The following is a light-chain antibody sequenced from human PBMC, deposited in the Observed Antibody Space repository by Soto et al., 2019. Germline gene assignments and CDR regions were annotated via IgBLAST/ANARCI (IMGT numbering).Light chain of an antibody. V-gene: IGKV4-1*01. CDR2: WAS. CDR1: QSVLYSSNNKNY. J-gene: IGKJ1*01. CDR3: QQYYTTPWT. Sequence: DLLLTRSPYSLAVSMGERATINCKSSQSVLYSSNNKNYLAWYQQKPGQPPKALIYWASTRESGVPDRFSGSGSGTDFTLTISSLQAEDVAVYYCQQYYTTPWTFGQGTKVDIK.